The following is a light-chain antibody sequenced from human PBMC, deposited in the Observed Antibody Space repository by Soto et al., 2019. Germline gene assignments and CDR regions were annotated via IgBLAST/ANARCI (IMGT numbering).Light chain of an antibody. CDR1: QSVADN. J-gene: IGKJ5*01. Sequence: EVGMTQSPSTLSASAGERVTLSCRSSQSVADNLAWFQQKTVQGPRLLIYGASTRATGIPARFSGSSSETDFNLTVSSLRSEDSAVYYCQQYNYWPITFGQGTRLEIK. CDR3: QQYNYWPIT. CDR2: GAS. V-gene: IGKV3-15*01.